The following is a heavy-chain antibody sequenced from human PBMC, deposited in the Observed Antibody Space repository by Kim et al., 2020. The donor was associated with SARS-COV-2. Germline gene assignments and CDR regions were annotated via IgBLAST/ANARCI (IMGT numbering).Heavy chain of an antibody. V-gene: IGHV4-34*01. Sequence: SETLSLTCAVYGGSFSGYYWSWIRQPPGKGLEWIGEINHSGSTNYNPSLKSRVTISVDTSKNQFSLKLSSVTAADTAVYYCARGGYGMDVWGQGTTVTVSS. CDR2: INHSGST. J-gene: IGHJ6*02. CDR3: ARGGYGMDV. CDR1: GGSFSGYY.